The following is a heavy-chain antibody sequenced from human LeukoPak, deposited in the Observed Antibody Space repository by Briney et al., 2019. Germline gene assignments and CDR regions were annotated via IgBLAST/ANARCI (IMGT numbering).Heavy chain of an antibody. V-gene: IGHV3-49*04. CDR3: TRGGSYSWTFDY. J-gene: IGHJ4*02. CDR1: GFTFGDYA. Sequence: PGGSLRLSCTASGFTFGDYAMSWVRQAPGKGLEWVGFIRSKAYGGTTEYVASVKGRFTISRDDSKSIAYLQMNSLKTEDTAVYYCTRGGSYSWTFDYWGQGTLVTVSS. D-gene: IGHD1-26*01. CDR2: IRSKAYGGTT.